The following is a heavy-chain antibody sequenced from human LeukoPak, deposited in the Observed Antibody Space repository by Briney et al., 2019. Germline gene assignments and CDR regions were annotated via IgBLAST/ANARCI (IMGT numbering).Heavy chain of an antibody. J-gene: IGHJ4*02. V-gene: IGHV3-66*01. CDR3: ARDKMDYFEY. CDR2: IYSGGST. D-gene: IGHD2-8*01. CDR1: GFTVSSNY. Sequence: GGSLRLSCAASGFTVSSNYMSWVRQAPGKGLEWVSVIYSGGSTYYADSVKGRFTISKDNSKNTLYLQMNSLRAEDTAVYYCARDKMDYFEYRGQGTLVTVSS.